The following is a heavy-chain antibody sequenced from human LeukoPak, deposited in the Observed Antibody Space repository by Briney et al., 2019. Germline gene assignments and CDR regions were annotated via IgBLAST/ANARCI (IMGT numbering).Heavy chain of an antibody. CDR1: ANTFTGYY. Sequence: ASVTVSCKASANTFTGYYMHWVRQAPGQGLEWMGWINPNRGGTNYVQKFHGRVTMTRDTSISTAYMQLSRLTSDDTAVYYCARLGSSDIWGQGTMVSVSS. D-gene: IGHD3-16*01. CDR3: ARLGSSDI. J-gene: IGHJ3*02. CDR2: INPNRGGT. V-gene: IGHV1-2*02.